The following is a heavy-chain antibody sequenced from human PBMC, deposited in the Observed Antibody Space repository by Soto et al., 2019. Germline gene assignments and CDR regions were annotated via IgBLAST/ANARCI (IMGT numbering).Heavy chain of an antibody. CDR3: ARVGQKKDSSSWYGMDV. CDR1: GYSFTSYW. Sequence: EVQLVQSGAEVKKPGESLRISCKGSGYSFTSYWISWVRQMPGKGLEWMGRIDPSDSYTNYSPSFQGHVTISADKSISTAYLQWSSLKASDTAMYYCARVGQKKDSSSWYGMDVWGQGTTVTVSS. V-gene: IGHV5-10-1*03. CDR2: IDPSDSYT. D-gene: IGHD6-6*01. J-gene: IGHJ6*02.